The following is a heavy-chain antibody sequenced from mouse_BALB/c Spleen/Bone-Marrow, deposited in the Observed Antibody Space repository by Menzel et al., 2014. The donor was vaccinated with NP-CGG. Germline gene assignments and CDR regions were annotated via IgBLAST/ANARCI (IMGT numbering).Heavy chain of an antibody. Sequence: EVKLVESGGGLVQPGGSLKLSCATSGFTFSDYYMYWVRQTPEKRLEWVAYISNGGGSTYYPDTVKGRFTISRDNAKNTLYLQMSRLKSEDTVMHYCARHDGYRTWFAYWGQGTLVTVSA. CDR2: ISNGGGST. V-gene: IGHV5-12*02. CDR3: ARHDGYRTWFAY. D-gene: IGHD2-3*01. J-gene: IGHJ3*01. CDR1: GFTFSDYY.